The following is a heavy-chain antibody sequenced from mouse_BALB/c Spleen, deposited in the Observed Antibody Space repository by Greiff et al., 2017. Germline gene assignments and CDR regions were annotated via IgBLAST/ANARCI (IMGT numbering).Heavy chain of an antibody. CDR2: ISSGGGST. J-gene: IGHJ3*01. V-gene: IGHV5-12-1*01. Sequence: EVMLVESGGGLVKPGGSLKLSCAASGFAFSSYDMSWVRQTPEKRLEWVAYISSGGGSTYYPDTVKGRFTISRDNAKNTLYLQMSSLKSEDTAMYYCARQMDYGSSSAWFAYWGQGTLVTVSA. CDR1: GFAFSSYD. D-gene: IGHD1-1*01. CDR3: ARQMDYGSSSAWFAY.